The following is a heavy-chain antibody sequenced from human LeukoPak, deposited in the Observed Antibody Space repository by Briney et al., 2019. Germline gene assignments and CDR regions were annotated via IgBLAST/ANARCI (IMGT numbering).Heavy chain of an antibody. CDR1: GGSISGSSYY. CDR3: VRLVGGDIDY. CDR2: IYYSGST. D-gene: IGHD5-12*01. J-gene: IGHJ4*02. Sequence: PSETLSLTCTVSGGSISGSSYYWGWIRRPPGKGLEWIGSIYYSGSTYYNPSLKSRATISVDTSKNQFSLQLNSVTPEDTAVYYCVRLVGGDIDYWGQGTLVTVSS. V-gene: IGHV4-39*01.